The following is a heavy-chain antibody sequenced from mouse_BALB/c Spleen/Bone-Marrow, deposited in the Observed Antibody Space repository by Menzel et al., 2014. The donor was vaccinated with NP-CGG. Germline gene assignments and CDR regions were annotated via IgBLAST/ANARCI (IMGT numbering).Heavy chain of an antibody. D-gene: IGHD1-1*01. J-gene: IGHJ4*01. CDR2: IWAGGST. CDR3: ARGSYYEGAMDY. V-gene: IGHV2-9*02. CDR1: GFSLTSYG. Sequence: QVQLKESGPGLMAPSQSLSITCTVSGFSLTSYGVHWVRQPPGKVLEWLGVIWAGGSTNYNSALMSRLSISKTTPRAXFFLKMNSLQTDDTAMYYCARGSYYEGAMDYWGQGTSVTVSS.